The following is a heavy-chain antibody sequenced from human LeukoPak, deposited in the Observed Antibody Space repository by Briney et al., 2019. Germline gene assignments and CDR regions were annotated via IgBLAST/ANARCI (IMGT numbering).Heavy chain of an antibody. CDR3: ARLPLALFDY. CDR1: GYSFTSYW. V-gene: IGHV5-51*01. Sequence: GESLKISCKGSGYSFTSYWIGGGRQMPGKGLEWMGIIYPGDSDTRYSPSFQGQVTISADKSISTANLQWSSLKASDIAMYYCARLPLALFDYWGQGTLVTVSS. J-gene: IGHJ4*02. CDR2: IYPGDSDT.